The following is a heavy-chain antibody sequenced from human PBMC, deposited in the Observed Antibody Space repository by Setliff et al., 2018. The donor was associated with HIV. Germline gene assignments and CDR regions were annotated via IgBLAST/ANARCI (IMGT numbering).Heavy chain of an antibody. Sequence: ASVKVSCKASGYTFSDYGISWVRQAPGQGLEWMGWISAHNGRINYAQKFQGRVTMTTDRSTSTAYMELRSLRSDDTAVYYRARDVGRDGYCFDHWGQGTLVTVS. CDR3: ARDVGRDGYCFDH. CDR1: GYTFSDYG. CDR2: ISAHNGRI. V-gene: IGHV1-18*01. D-gene: IGHD5-12*01. J-gene: IGHJ4*02.